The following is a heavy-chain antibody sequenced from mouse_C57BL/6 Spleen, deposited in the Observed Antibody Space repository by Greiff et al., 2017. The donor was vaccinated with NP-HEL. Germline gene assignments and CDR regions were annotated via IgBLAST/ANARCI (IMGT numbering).Heavy chain of an antibody. V-gene: IGHV1-74*01. CDR3: AISYGSSYDFDY. J-gene: IGHJ2*01. CDR2: IHPSDSDT. CDR1: GYTFTSYW. Sequence: VQLQQPGAELVKPGASVKVSCKASGYTFTSYWMHWVKQRPGQGLEWIGRIHPSDSDTNYNQKFKGKATLTVYKSSSTAYMQLSSLTSEDSAVYSCAISYGSSYDFDYWGQGTTLTVSS. D-gene: IGHD1-1*01.